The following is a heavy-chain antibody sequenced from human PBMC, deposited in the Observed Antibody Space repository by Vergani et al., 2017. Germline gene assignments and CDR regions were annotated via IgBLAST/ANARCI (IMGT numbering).Heavy chain of an antibody. CDR2: IHASGTK. D-gene: IGHD3-10*01. J-gene: IGHJ4*02. V-gene: IGHV4-61*02. Sequence: QVHLHEAGPGLVKPSQTLSLTCTVSGASITSGSFYWSWIRQPAGKGLEWIGRIHASGTKNYNPSLRSRVTLSVDTSKNQLSLKMISMTAADTAVYYCAREPTYYYGSGSLGYWGQGTLVTVSS. CDR3: AREPTYYYGSGSLGY. CDR1: GASITSGSFY.